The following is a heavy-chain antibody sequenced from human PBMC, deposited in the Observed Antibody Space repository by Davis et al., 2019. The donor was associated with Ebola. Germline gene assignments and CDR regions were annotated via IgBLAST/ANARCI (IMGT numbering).Heavy chain of an antibody. CDR2: ISSSSSYI. D-gene: IGHD3-10*01. CDR1: GFTFSSYW. CDR3: AREEWYYGSGSYYSPYYFDY. Sequence: GGSLRLSCAASGFTFSSYWMSWVRQAPGKGLEWVSSISSSSSYIYYADSVKGRFTISRDNAKNSLYLQMNSLRAEDTAVYYCAREEWYYGSGSYYSPYYFDYWGQGTLVTVSS. J-gene: IGHJ4*02. V-gene: IGHV3-21*01.